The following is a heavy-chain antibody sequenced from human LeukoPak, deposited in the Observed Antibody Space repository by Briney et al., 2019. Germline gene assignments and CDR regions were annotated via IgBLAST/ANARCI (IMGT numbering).Heavy chain of an antibody. Sequence: ASVKVSCKASGYTFTNYGLGWGRQAPGPRLEWMGWITTSNNNTEYEQKFQGRDTMTTDTSTSTAYMELRSLTSDDMAVYYCARAFGLTMVRGIMGDRAYDLWGQGTMVIVST. V-gene: IGHV1-18*03. J-gene: IGHJ3*01. CDR1: GYTFTNYG. D-gene: IGHD3-10*01. CDR2: ITTSNNNT. CDR3: ARAFGLTMVRGIMGDRAYDL.